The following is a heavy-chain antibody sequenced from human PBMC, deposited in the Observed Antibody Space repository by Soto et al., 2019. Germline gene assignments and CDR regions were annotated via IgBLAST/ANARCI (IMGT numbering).Heavy chain of an antibody. D-gene: IGHD4-17*01. CDR1: GGSISSGGYY. CDR3: ARGTLSEDYGDYPIDY. J-gene: IGHJ4*02. Sequence: QVQLQESGPGLVKPSQTLSLTCTVSGGSISSGGYYWSWIRQHPGKGLEWIGYIYYSGSTYYNLSLKSRVTRSVDTSKNQFSLKLSSVTAADTAVYYCARGTLSEDYGDYPIDYWGQGTLVTVSS. V-gene: IGHV4-31*03. CDR2: IYYSGST.